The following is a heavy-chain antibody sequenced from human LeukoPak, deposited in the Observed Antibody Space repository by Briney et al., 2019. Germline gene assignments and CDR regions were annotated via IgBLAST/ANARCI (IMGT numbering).Heavy chain of an antibody. CDR2: IYGGGST. Sequence: PGGSLRLPCAASGFTVSSNYMSWVRQAPGKGLEWVSVIYGGGSTYSADSVKGRFTISRDNSKNTVYLQMNSLRAEDTAVYYCARDGGGYSYGAYYYYGMDVWGQGTTVTVSS. CDR1: GFTVSSNY. D-gene: IGHD5-18*01. CDR3: ARDGGGYSYGAYYYYGMDV. J-gene: IGHJ6*02. V-gene: IGHV3-66*01.